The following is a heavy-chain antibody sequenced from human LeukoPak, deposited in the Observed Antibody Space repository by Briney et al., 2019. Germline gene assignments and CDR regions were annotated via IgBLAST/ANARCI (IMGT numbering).Heavy chain of an antibody. CDR1: GGSFSGYY. CDR2: INHSGST. V-gene: IGHV4-34*01. J-gene: IGHJ4*02. CDR3: ASVYSSSFDY. Sequence: PSETLSLTCAVYGGSFSGYYWSWIRQPPGKGLEWIGEINHSGSTNYNPSLKSRVTISVDTSKNQFSLKLSSVTAADTAVYYCASVYSSSFDYWGQGTPVTVSS. D-gene: IGHD6-19*01.